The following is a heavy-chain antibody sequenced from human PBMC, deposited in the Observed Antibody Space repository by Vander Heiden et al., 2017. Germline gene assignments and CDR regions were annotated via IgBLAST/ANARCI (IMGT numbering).Heavy chain of an antibody. CDR3: AKDIDYYDSSGYFDY. D-gene: IGHD3-22*01. Sequence: EVQLVESGGGLVQPGRSLRLSCAASGFTFDDYAMHWVRQAPGKGLEWVSGISWNSGSIGYADSVKGRVTISRDNAKNSLYLQMNSLRAEDTALYYCAKDIDYYDSSGYFDYWGQGTLVTV. CDR2: ISWNSGSI. V-gene: IGHV3-9*01. CDR1: GFTFDDYA. J-gene: IGHJ4*02.